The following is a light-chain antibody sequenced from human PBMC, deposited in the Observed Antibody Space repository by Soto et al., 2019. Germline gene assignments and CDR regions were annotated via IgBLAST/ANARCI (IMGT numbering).Light chain of an antibody. CDR2: DAS. Sequence: IQMTQSPSTRSASLGDRVSITWGASQSISGWLAWYQQKQGKAPKLLIYDASTLGSGVPSRFSGSGSGTDCTLTISSLKTDDGATYYCQQSNSYSITFGQGTRLEIK. J-gene: IGKJ5*01. V-gene: IGKV1-5*01. CDR3: QQSNSYSIT. CDR1: QSISGW.